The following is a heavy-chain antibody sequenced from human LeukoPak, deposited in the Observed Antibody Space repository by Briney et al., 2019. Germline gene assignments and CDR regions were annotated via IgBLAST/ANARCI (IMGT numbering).Heavy chain of an antibody. Sequence: SETLSLTCAVYGGSFSGYYWSWIRQPPGKGLEWIGEINHSGSTNYNPSLKSRVTISVDTSKNQFSLKLSSVTAADTAVYYCARGTTVTTIDYWGQGTLVTVSS. D-gene: IGHD4-17*01. CDR2: INHSGST. CDR3: ARGTTVTTIDY. CDR1: GGSFSGYY. V-gene: IGHV4-34*01. J-gene: IGHJ4*02.